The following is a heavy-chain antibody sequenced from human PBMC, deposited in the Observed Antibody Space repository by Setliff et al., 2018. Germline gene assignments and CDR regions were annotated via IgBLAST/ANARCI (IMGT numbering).Heavy chain of an antibody. CDR3: ARGGGYGSGGSFHNAPFDY. Sequence: PSETLSLTGTVSGGSISSYYWSWIRQPPGKGLEWIGYIYYSGSTNYNPSLKSRVTISVDTSKNQFSLELRSLTAADTALYYCARGGGYGSGGSFHNAPFDYWGQGRLVTVSS. D-gene: IGHD3-10*01. CDR2: IYYSGST. CDR1: GGSISSYY. J-gene: IGHJ4*02. V-gene: IGHV4-59*08.